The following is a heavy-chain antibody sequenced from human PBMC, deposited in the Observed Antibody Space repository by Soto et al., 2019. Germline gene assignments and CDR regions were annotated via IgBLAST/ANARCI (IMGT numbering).Heavy chain of an antibody. V-gene: IGHV4-38-2*02. CDR3: ARDLSSGYEYCYCEE. D-gene: IGHD3-22*01. Sequence: PSETLSLTCSVSGYLISSGYYWGWVRQTPGKGLEWLGSIDYSGRTYKNPSLKSRVSAAVDLSKNQFSLHLRSVTAANTAVYFSARDLSSGYEYCYCEEWGRGTMVTV. CDR1: GYLISSGYY. CDR2: IDYSGRT. J-gene: IGHJ4*02.